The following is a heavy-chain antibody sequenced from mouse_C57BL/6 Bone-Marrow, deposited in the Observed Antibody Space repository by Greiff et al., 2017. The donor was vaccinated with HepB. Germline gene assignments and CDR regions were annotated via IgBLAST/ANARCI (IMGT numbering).Heavy chain of an antibody. CDR3: ARYDCAWFAY. D-gene: IGHD2-4*01. CDR2: IYPGDGDT. CDR1: GYAFSSYW. Sequence: VQVVESGAELVKPGASVKISCKASGYAFSSYWMNWVKQRPGKGLEWIGQIYPGDGDTNYNGKFKGKATLTADKSSSTAYMQLSSLTSEDSAVYFCARYDCAWFAYWGQGTLVTVSA. J-gene: IGHJ3*01. V-gene: IGHV1-80*01.